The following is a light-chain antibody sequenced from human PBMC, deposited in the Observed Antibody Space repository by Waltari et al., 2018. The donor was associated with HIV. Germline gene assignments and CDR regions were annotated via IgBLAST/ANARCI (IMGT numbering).Light chain of an antibody. CDR1: QSVFYGSNNKNF. CDR3: QQYFSPPPT. V-gene: IGKV4-1*01. Sequence: DIVLTQSPDSLAVSLGERATINCKSSQSVFYGSNNKNFLAWYQQKPGQPPRLLIYWASTREYGVPDRFSGSGSGTDFTLTISSLQAEDVAVYYCQQYFSPPPTFGQGTNVEIK. J-gene: IGKJ1*01. CDR2: WAS.